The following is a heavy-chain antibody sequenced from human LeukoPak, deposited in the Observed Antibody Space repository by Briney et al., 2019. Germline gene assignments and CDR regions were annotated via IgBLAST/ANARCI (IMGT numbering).Heavy chain of an antibody. Sequence: GGSLRLSCAASGFSFRDYYMSWIRQAPGKGLEWVSYITNSGSTIYYADSVKGRFTISRDNAENSLYLQMNSLRADDTAVYYCARDRGIEATETGYYFDYWGQGTLVTVSS. CDR1: GFSFRDYY. CDR2: ITNSGSTI. V-gene: IGHV3-11*01. CDR3: ARDRGIEATETGYYFDY. J-gene: IGHJ4*02. D-gene: IGHD5-12*01.